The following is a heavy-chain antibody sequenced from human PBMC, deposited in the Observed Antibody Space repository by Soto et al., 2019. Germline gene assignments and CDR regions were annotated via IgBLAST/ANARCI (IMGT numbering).Heavy chain of an antibody. CDR1: GFTFSSYA. D-gene: IGHD3-16*01. Sequence: QSGGSLRLSCAASGFTFSSYAMSWVRQAPGKGLEWVSGLSWNSARITYADSVKGRFTISRDNARNSLYLQMNSLRPEDTAFYYCAKDGRWGNSGDYYFDFWGQGTLVTVSS. CDR2: LSWNSARI. V-gene: IGHV3-23*01. CDR3: AKDGRWGNSGDYYFDF. J-gene: IGHJ4*02.